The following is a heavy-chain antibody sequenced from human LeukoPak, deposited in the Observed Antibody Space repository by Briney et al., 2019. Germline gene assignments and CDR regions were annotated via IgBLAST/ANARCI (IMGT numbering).Heavy chain of an antibody. CDR1: GGTFSSYA. CDR3: ARGLYGSGSYCGTTGYYFDY. D-gene: IGHD3-10*01. J-gene: IGHJ4*02. V-gene: IGHV1-69*06. CDR2: IIPIVGTA. Sequence: ASVKVSCKASGGTFSSYAISWVRQAPGQGLEWMGGIIPIVGTANYAQKFQGRVTITADKSTSTAYMELSSLRSEDTAVYYCARGLYGSGSYCGTTGYYFDYWGQGTLVTVSS.